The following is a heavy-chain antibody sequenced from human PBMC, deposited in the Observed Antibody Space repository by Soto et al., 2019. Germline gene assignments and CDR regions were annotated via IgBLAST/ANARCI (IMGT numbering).Heavy chain of an antibody. CDR1: GFTFSIYG. D-gene: IGHD6-6*01. CDR2: IWYDGSNK. V-gene: IGHV3-33*01. J-gene: IGHJ4*02. Sequence: GGSLRLSCAASGFTFSIYGMHWVRHAPGKGLEWVAVIWYDGSNKYYADSVKGRFTISRDNSKNTLYLQMNSLRAEDTAVYYCARDLGSSSFGGGSDYWGQGTLVTVSS. CDR3: ARDLGSSSFGGGSDY.